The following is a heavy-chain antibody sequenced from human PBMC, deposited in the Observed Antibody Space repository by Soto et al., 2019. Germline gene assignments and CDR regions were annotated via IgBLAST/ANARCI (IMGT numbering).Heavy chain of an antibody. J-gene: IGHJ4*02. D-gene: IGHD6-6*01. Sequence: GGSLRLSCAASGFTFSTYAMSWVRQAPGKGLEWVSAFSGTGGSTYYADSVKGRFTISRDNSKNTLYLQMNSLRAEDTAVYYCAKNWDTTSSSSSHWGQGTLVTVSS. V-gene: IGHV3-23*01. CDR1: GFTFSTYA. CDR2: FSGTGGST. CDR3: AKNWDTTSSSSSH.